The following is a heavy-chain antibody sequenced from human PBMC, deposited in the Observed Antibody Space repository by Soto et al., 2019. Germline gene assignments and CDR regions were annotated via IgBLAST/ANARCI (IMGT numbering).Heavy chain of an antibody. CDR3: ARQTDSYYTFDAFDI. Sequence: TSETLSLTCTVSSGSISSGSYYWDWIRQPPGKGLEWIGNIYYSGSTNYNPSLESRVTISVDTSKNQFSLKLSSVTAADTAVYYCARQTDSYYTFDAFDIWGQGTMVTVSS. CDR2: IYYSGST. CDR1: SGSISSGSYY. J-gene: IGHJ3*02. D-gene: IGHD3-22*01. V-gene: IGHV4-39*01.